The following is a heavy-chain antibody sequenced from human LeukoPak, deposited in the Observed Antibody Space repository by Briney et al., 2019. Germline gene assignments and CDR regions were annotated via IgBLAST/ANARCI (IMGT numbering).Heavy chain of an antibody. D-gene: IGHD6-19*01. CDR3: ARGGRRSTVAVFEY. CDR2: TDYRSKYYS. CDR1: GDSVSSNNAA. V-gene: IGHV6-1*01. J-gene: IGHJ4*02. Sequence: SSQTLSLTCAVSGDSVSSNNAAWNWIRQGPARGLEWLARTDYRSKYYSDSAVSVKSRLSINPDTSKNQVSLHLDSVTPDATAVYYCARGGRRSTVAVFEYWGQGTLVTVSS.